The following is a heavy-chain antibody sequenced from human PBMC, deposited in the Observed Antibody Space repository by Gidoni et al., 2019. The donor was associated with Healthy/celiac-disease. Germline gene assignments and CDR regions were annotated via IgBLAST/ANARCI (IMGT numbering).Heavy chain of an antibody. CDR3: AKIPLDSSSWYYMDV. V-gene: IGHV3-23*01. CDR2: ISGSGGST. D-gene: IGHD6-6*01. J-gene: IGHJ6*03. CDR1: GFTFRSYA. Sequence: EVQLLESGGGLVQPGGSLRLSCAASGFTFRSYAMSWVRQAPGKGLERVSAISGSGGSTYYADSGKGRFTISRDNSKNTLYLQMNSLRAEDTAVYYCAKIPLDSSSWYYMDVWGKGTTVTVSS.